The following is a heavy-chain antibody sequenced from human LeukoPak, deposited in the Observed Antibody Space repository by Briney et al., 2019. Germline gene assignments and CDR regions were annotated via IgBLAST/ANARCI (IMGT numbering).Heavy chain of an antibody. CDR2: IYYSGST. V-gene: IGHV4-61*01. CDR3: ARGSDAFDI. CDR1: GGSISSGSYY. Sequence: SETLSLTCTVSGGSISSGSYYWSWIRQPPGKGLEWIGYIYYSGSTNYNPSLKSRVTISVDTSKNQFSLKLSSVTAADTAVYYCARGSDAFDIWGQGTMVTVSS. J-gene: IGHJ3*02.